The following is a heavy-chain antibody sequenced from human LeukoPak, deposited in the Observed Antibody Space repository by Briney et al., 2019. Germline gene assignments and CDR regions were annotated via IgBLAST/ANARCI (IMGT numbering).Heavy chain of an antibody. D-gene: IGHD3-10*01. CDR3: AKGAEIKSYYYGSGSYCDY. Sequence: GGSLRLXCAASGFTFSSYAMSWVRQAPGKGLEWVSAISGSGGSTYYADSVKGRFTISRDNSKNTLYLQMNSLRAEDAAVYYCAKGAEIKSYYYGSGSYCDYWGQGTLVTVSS. CDR1: GFTFSSYA. V-gene: IGHV3-23*01. CDR2: ISGSGGST. J-gene: IGHJ4*02.